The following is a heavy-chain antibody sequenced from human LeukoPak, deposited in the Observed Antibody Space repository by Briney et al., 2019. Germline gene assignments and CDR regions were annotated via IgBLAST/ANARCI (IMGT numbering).Heavy chain of an antibody. CDR1: GYTFTGYY. V-gene: IGHV1-2*02. D-gene: IGHD3-10*01. CDR2: INPNGGGT. Sequence: ASVKVSCKASGYTFTGYYMHWVRQAPGQGLEWMGWINPNGGGTNYAQKFQGRVTMTRDTSISTAYMELSRLRSDDTAVYYCARGEYYYGSGSAVGARWFDPWGQGTLVTVSS. J-gene: IGHJ5*02. CDR3: ARGEYYYGSGSAVGARWFDP.